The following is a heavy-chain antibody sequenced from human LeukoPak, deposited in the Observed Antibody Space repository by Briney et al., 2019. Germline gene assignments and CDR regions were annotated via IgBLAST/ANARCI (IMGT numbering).Heavy chain of an antibody. V-gene: IGHV4-4*02. CDR2: IYHSGNT. CDR3: AGNGGNSDFDY. CDR1: GDSISSSNW. J-gene: IGHJ4*02. Sequence: SGTLSLTCAVSGDSISSSNWWTWVRQPPGKGLEWIGEIYHSGNTNYNPSLKSRVTMSVDKSKNQFSLNLNSVTAADTAVYYCAGNGGNSDFDYWGQGTLVTVSS. D-gene: IGHD4-23*01.